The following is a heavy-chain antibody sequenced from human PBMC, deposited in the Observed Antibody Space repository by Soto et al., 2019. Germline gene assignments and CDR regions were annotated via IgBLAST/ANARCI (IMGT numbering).Heavy chain of an antibody. CDR2: IFSTDEK. Sequence: QVTLKESGPVLVKPTETLTLTCTVSGFSLSNARMGVSWIRQPPGKALEWLAHIFSTDEKSYSTSLKSRLTISKDTSKSQVVLTMTNMDPVDTATYYCARTYSSSSGVDYWGQGTLVTVSS. V-gene: IGHV2-26*01. CDR3: ARTYSSSSGVDY. D-gene: IGHD6-6*01. CDR1: GFSLSNARMG. J-gene: IGHJ4*02.